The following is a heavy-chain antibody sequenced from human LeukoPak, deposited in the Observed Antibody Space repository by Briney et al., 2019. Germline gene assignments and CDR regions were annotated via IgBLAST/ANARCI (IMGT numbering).Heavy chain of an antibody. D-gene: IGHD1-20*01. CDR3: ARRNWNDVAFDI. CDR1: GGTFSSYA. V-gene: IGHV7-4-1*02. CDR2: INTNTGNP. Sequence: GASVNVSCKASGGTFSSYAISWVRQAPGQGLEWMGWINTNTGNPTYAQGFTGRFVFSLDTSVSTAYLQISSLKAEDTAVYYCARRNWNDVAFDIWGQGTMVTVSS. J-gene: IGHJ3*02.